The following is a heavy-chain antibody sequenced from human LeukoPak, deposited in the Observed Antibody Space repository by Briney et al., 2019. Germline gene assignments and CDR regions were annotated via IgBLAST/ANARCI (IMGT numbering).Heavy chain of an antibody. CDR1: GGSISSSNW. V-gene: IGHV4-4*02. CDR3: ARDLEEGWFDP. J-gene: IGHJ5*02. CDR2: IHHSGST. Sequence: SGTLSLTCAVSGGSISSSNWWSWVRQPPGKGLEWIAEIHHSGSTNYNSSLKSRVTISVDKSKNQFSLRLSSVTAADTAVYYCARDLEEGWFDPWGQGTLVTVSS.